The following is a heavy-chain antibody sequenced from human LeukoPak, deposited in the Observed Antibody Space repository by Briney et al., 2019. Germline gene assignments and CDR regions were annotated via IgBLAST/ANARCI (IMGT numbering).Heavy chain of an antibody. J-gene: IGHJ6*02. CDR2: ISYDGSNN. CDR1: GFTFSSYG. D-gene: IGHD7-27*01. V-gene: IGHV3-30*18. CDR3: AKGDGDSVYYYYYGMDV. Sequence: PGRSLRLSCAASGFTFSSYGMHWVRQAPGKGLEWVAIISYDGSNNYFADSVKGRFTISRDNSKNTLYLQMNSLRPEDTAVYYCAKGDGDSVYYYYYGMDVWGQGTTVTVSS.